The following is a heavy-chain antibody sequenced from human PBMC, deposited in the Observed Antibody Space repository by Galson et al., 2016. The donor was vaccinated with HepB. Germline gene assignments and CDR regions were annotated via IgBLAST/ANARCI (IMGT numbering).Heavy chain of an antibody. CDR1: GFTFSSYS. Sequence: SLRLSCAASGFTFSSYSMNWVRQAPGKGLEWVSSISSSSSYIYYADSVKDRFTISRDNAKNSLYLQMNSLRAEDTAVYYCARDGYCSGGSCPVHPEGFYGMDVWGQGTTVTVSS. CDR2: ISSSSSYI. D-gene: IGHD2-15*01. J-gene: IGHJ6*02. V-gene: IGHV3-21*01. CDR3: ARDGYCSGGSCPVHPEGFYGMDV.